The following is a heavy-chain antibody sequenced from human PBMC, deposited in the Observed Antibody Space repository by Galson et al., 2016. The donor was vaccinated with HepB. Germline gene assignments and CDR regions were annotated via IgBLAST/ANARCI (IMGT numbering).Heavy chain of an antibody. V-gene: IGHV5-10-1*01. J-gene: IGHJ4*02. CDR3: ARRSTVVTSLGLPMDY. D-gene: IGHD4-23*01. Sequence: QSGAEVKKPGESLRISCKGSGYTFTSYWINWVRQMPGKGLEWMGRIDPSDSYTNYSPSFEGHITISADKSISTAYLQWSSLKASDTAIYYCARRSTVVTSLGLPMDYWGQGTLVTVSS. CDR2: IDPSDSYT. CDR1: GYTFTSYW.